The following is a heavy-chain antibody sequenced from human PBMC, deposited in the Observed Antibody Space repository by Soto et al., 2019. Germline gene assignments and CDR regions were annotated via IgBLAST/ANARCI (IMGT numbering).Heavy chain of an antibody. CDR3: ATESGSTYGYFDH. CDR2: ISNSGST. J-gene: IGHJ4*02. D-gene: IGHD5-18*01. CDR1: GGSVTSDEDY. V-gene: IGHV4-30-4*01. Sequence: SETLSLTCTVSGGSVTSDEDYWTWIRQSPGKGLEWIGYISNSGSTGYNPSLKTRLSMSVDRSKNQFTLRLTSVTAADTAVYFCATESGSTYGYFDHWGQGTLVTVSS.